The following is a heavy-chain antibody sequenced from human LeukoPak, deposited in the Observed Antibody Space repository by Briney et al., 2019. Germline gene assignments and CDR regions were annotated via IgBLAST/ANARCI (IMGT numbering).Heavy chain of an antibody. Sequence: ASVKVSCKASGYTFTSYAMHWVRRAPGQRLEWMGWINAGNGNTKYSQKFQGRVTITRDTSASTAYMELSSLRSEDTAVYYCARDADYYDSSGYYWGYYYYGMDVWGQGTTVTVSS. V-gene: IGHV1-3*01. D-gene: IGHD3-22*01. J-gene: IGHJ6*02. CDR1: GYTFTSYA. CDR2: INAGNGNT. CDR3: ARDADYYDSSGYYWGYYYYGMDV.